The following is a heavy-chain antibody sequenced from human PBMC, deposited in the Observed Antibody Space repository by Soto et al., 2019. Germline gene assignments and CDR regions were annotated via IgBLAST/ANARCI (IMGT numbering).Heavy chain of an antibody. Sequence: GGSLRLSCAASGFTFSSYAMHWVRQAPGKGLEWVAVISYDGSNKYYADSVKGRFTISRDNSKNTLYLQMNSLRAEDTAVYYCARVGMRYCSGGSCYFDYWGQGTLVTVSS. CDR1: GFTFSSYA. J-gene: IGHJ4*02. CDR3: ARVGMRYCSGGSCYFDY. V-gene: IGHV3-30-3*01. D-gene: IGHD2-15*01. CDR2: ISYDGSNK.